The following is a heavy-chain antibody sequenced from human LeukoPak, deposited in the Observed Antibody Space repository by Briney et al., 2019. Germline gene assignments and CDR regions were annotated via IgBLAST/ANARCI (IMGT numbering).Heavy chain of an antibody. Sequence: GGSLRLSCVASRFTFSQAWMSWVRQAPGKGLEWVGRIKSESDGGTTDYAAPVKGRFTISRDDSKNTLFLQMNSLQTEDTAVYYCTTSGWFDHWGQGTLVTVSS. J-gene: IGHJ5*02. CDR1: RFTFSQAW. V-gene: IGHV3-15*01. CDR2: IKSESDGGTT. D-gene: IGHD1-26*01. CDR3: TTSGWFDH.